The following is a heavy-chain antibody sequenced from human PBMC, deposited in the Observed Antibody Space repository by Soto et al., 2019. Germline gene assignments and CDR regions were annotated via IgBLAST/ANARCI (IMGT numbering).Heavy chain of an antibody. CDR2: ISYDGSNK. D-gene: IGHD6-19*01. J-gene: IGHJ6*02. CDR3: AKDVAVAGIWPPYYYYYGMDV. CDR1: GFTFSSYG. Sequence: GGSLRLSCAASGFTFSSYGMHWVRQAPGKGLEWVAVISYDGSNKYYADSVKGRFTISRDNSKNTLYLQMNSLRAEDTAVYYCAKDVAVAGIWPPYYYYYGMDVWGQGTTVTVS. V-gene: IGHV3-30*18.